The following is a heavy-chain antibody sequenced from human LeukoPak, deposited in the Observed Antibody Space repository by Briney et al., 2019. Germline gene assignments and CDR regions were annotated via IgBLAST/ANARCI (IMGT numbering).Heavy chain of an antibody. CDR3: ARDKRDPSYYFYGMDV. Sequence: SVKVSCKASGGTFISYAISWVRQAPGQGLEWMGGIIPIFGTANYAQKFQGRVTITADESTSTAYMELSSLRSEDTAVDYCARDKRDPSYYFYGMDVWGKGTTVTVSS. CDR1: GGTFISYA. V-gene: IGHV1-69*01. CDR2: IIPIFGTA. J-gene: IGHJ6*04.